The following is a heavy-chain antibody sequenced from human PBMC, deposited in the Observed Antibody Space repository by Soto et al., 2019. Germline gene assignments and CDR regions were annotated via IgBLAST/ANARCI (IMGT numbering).Heavy chain of an antibody. CDR3: AKETGGDCYSDWFDP. Sequence: GGSLRLSCAASGFIFNNYAVSWVRQAPGKGLEWVSSISGSGGSTFYADSLKGRFTISRDNSKSTVYLQMNSLRAEDTAIYSCAKETGGDCYSDWFDPWGQGTRVTVSS. J-gene: IGHJ5*02. CDR1: GFIFNNYA. D-gene: IGHD2-21*02. V-gene: IGHV3-23*01. CDR2: ISGSGGST.